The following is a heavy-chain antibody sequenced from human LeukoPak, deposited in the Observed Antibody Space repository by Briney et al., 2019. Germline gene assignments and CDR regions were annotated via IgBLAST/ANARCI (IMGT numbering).Heavy chain of an antibody. D-gene: IGHD6-6*01. Sequence: GGSLRLSCAASGFTFSSYEMNWVRQAPGKGLEWVSYISSSGSTIYYADSVKGRFTISRDNAKNSLYLQMNSLRAEDTAVYYCARTLIEYSVSSCYFDYWGQGTLVTVSS. J-gene: IGHJ4*02. CDR3: ARTLIEYSVSSCYFDY. V-gene: IGHV3-48*03. CDR2: ISSSGSTI. CDR1: GFTFSSYE.